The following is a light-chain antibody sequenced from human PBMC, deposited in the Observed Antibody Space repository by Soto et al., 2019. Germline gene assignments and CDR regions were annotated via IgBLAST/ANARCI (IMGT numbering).Light chain of an antibody. CDR3: QQDGSSRPLYT. CDR1: QSVSSSY. Sequence: EIVLTQSPGTLSLSPGERATLSCRASQSVSSSYLAWYQQKPGQAPRLLIYGASSRATGIPDRFSGSGSGTDFTLTISRLEPEDFAVYYCQQDGSSRPLYTFGQGTKLEIK. CDR2: GAS. J-gene: IGKJ2*01. V-gene: IGKV3-20*01.